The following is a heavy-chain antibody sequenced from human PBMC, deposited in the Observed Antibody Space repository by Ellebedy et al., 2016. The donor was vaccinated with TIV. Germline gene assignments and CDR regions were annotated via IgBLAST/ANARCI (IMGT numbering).Heavy chain of an antibody. CDR3: ARDRGERGLLPFFDF. Sequence: PGGSLRLSCAVSGFPFNNFSMNWVRQAPGKGLEWVASISGNGRYTDYTDSVKCRFAISRDNAKKSLFLQMDILRAGDTAMYFCARDRGERGLLPFFDFWGQGTLVTVST. V-gene: IGHV3-21*01. CDR2: ISGNGRYT. J-gene: IGHJ4*02. CDR1: GFPFNNFS. D-gene: IGHD3-10*01.